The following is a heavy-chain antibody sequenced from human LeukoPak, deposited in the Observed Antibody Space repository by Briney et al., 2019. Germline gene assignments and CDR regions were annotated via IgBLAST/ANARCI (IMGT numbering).Heavy chain of an antibody. CDR1: GFTFNTYA. Sequence: SVKVSCKASGFTFNTYAISWVRQAPGQGLEWMAWINPNSGGKNYAQKFQGRVTMTRDTSISTAYMELSRLRSDDTAVYYCARGYCSSTSCYSFDFDYWGQGTLVTVSS. D-gene: IGHD2-2*02. J-gene: IGHJ4*02. CDR2: INPNSGGK. CDR3: ARGYCSSTSCYSFDFDY. V-gene: IGHV1-2*02.